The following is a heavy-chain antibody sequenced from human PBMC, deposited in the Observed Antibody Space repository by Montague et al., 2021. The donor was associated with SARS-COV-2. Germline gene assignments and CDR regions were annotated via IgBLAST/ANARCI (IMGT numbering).Heavy chain of an antibody. Sequence: SETLSLTCTVFGGSITGYYWSWLRRSPGKGLEWIAYIYDGGAVNXNPSLGSRVTISTGTSKNQLSLKVNSVTAADTAVYYCVRDHPYGGPRGAYDIWGQGTVVTVSS. CDR1: GGSITGYY. V-gene: IGHV4-59*01. CDR3: VRDHPYGGPRGAYDI. CDR2: IYDGGAV. J-gene: IGHJ3*02. D-gene: IGHD4-23*01.